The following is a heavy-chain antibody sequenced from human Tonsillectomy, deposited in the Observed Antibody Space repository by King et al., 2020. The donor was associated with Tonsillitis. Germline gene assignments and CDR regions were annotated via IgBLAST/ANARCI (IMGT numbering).Heavy chain of an antibody. V-gene: IGHV3-49*04. CDR3: TRAPRWELLYLVY. Sequence: VQLVESGGGLVQPGRSLRLSCTTSGFTFGDYAMSWVRKAPGKGLEWVGLTRSETYGGTTQYAASVKGRFTISRDDSKSIAYLQMNSLKTEDTAVYYCTRAPRWELLYLVYWGQGTLVTVSS. CDR2: TRSETYGGTT. J-gene: IGHJ4*02. D-gene: IGHD1-26*01. CDR1: GFTFGDYA.